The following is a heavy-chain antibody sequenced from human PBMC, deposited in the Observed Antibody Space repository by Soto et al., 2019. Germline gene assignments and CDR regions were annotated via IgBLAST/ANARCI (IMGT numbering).Heavy chain of an antibody. CDR3: TREAGWQRMVPYD. Sequence: QVPLVQSGTEVKKSGASVNVSCKAFGYTFTSYGFSWVRQVPGQGLKWLGWISAFNGDTQYAQTMKGRLTVTTDTSTTTVHMELRSLTPADTAVYYCTREAGWQRMVPYDWGQGTLVTVS. V-gene: IGHV1-18*04. CDR2: ISAFNGDT. D-gene: IGHD6-25*01. CDR1: GYTFTSYG. J-gene: IGHJ4*02.